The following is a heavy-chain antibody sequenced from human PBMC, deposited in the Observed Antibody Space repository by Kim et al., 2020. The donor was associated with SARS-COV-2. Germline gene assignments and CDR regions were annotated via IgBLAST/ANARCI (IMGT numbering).Heavy chain of an antibody. V-gene: IGHV4-34*01. Sequence: SETLSLTCAVYGGSFSGYYWSWIRQPPGKGLEWIGEINHSGSTNYNPSLKSRVTISVDTSKNQFSLKLSSVTAADTAVYYCARSEARWLRAHFQHWGQGTLVTVSS. CDR3: ARSEARWLRAHFQH. D-gene: IGHD5-12*01. J-gene: IGHJ1*01. CDR1: GGSFSGYY. CDR2: INHSGST.